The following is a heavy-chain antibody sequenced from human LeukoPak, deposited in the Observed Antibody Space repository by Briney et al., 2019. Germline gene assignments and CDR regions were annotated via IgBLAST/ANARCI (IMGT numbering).Heavy chain of an antibody. Sequence: ASVKVSCKASGGTFSSYAISWVRQAPGQGLKWMGGIIPIFGTANYAQKFQGRVTITADESTSTAYMELSSLRSEDTAVYYCARDNDSSGSNWFDPWGQGTLVTVSS. CDR3: ARDNDSSGSNWFDP. D-gene: IGHD3-22*01. CDR1: GGTFSSYA. V-gene: IGHV1-69*13. CDR2: IIPIFGTA. J-gene: IGHJ5*02.